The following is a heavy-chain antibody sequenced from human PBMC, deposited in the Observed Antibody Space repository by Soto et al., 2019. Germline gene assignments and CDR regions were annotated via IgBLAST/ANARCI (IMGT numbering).Heavy chain of an antibody. CDR1: GGSLSSYY. D-gene: IGHD3-16*02. CDR2: IYYSGST. CDR3: ARDRRYNYYGMDV. Sequence: SETMSLTCTVAGGSLSSYYWSWIRQPPGKGLEWIGYIYYSGSTNYNPSLKSRVTISVDTSKNQFSLKLSSVTAADTAVYYCARDRRYNYYGMDVWGQGTTVTVSS. J-gene: IGHJ6*02. V-gene: IGHV4-59*01.